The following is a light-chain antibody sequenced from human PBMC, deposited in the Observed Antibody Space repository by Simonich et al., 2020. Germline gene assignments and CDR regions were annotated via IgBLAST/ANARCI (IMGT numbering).Light chain of an antibody. CDR1: QSVLYSSNNKNY. CDR3: QQYYSTPYT. Sequence: DIVTTQSPDSLAVSLGERATINCKSSQSVLYSSNNKNYLAWYQQKPGQPPKLLLYWASTRESGVPDRFSGSGSGTDFTLTISSLQAEDVAVYYCQQYYSTPYTFGQGTKLEIK. V-gene: IGKV4-1*01. CDR2: WAS. J-gene: IGKJ2*01.